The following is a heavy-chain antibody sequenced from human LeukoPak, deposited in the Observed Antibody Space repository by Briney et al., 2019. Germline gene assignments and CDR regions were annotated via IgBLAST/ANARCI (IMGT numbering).Heavy chain of an antibody. CDR2: ISGSGGST. CDR3: AKAFSYYYYYYMDV. J-gene: IGHJ6*03. CDR1: GFTFSSYA. Sequence: PGGSLRLSCAASGFTFSSYAMSWVRQAPGKGLEWVSAISGSGGSTYYADSVKGRFTISRDNSKSTLYLQMNSLRAEDTAVYYCAKAFSYYYYYYMDVWGKGTTVTVSS. V-gene: IGHV3-23*01.